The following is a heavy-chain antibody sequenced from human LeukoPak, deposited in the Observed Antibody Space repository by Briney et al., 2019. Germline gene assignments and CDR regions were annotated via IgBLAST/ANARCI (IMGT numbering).Heavy chain of an antibody. V-gene: IGHV4-30-2*01. CDR3: ARHVGWPDHRFDY. D-gene: IGHD6-19*01. CDR1: GGSISSGGYS. CDR2: IYHSGST. Sequence: PSQTLSLTCAVSGGSISSGGYSWSWIRQPPGKGLEWIGYIYHSGSTYYNPSLKSRVSISVDTSKNQFSLKLSSVTAADTAVYYCARHVGWPDHRFDYWGQGTLVTVSS. J-gene: IGHJ4*02.